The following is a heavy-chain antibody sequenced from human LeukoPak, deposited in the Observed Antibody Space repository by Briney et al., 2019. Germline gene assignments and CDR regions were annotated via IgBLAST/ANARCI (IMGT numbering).Heavy chain of an antibody. Sequence: GGSLRLTCAASGFSFSSTYMSWVRRAPGKGLEWVSLIYTSGSTFYSDSVMGRFTISRDNSKNTLFLQMNSLRAEDSAVYYCTRDRAGTQSWVEFDLWGQGTLVTVSS. CDR3: TRDRAGTQSWVEFDL. D-gene: IGHD3-10*01. V-gene: IGHV3-66*03. CDR2: IYTSGST. J-gene: IGHJ5*02. CDR1: GFSFSSTY.